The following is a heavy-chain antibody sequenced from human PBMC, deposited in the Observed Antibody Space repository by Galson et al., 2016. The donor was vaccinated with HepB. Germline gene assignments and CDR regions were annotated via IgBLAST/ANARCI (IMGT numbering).Heavy chain of an antibody. CDR1: GFTFRNYA. J-gene: IGHJ5*02. D-gene: IGHD3-3*01. CDR2: ISASGGSP. CDR3: AKDTRRGFYSRWFDP. Sequence: YLSLYCPASGFTFRNYALNWVPPAPGKGLEWVSAISASGGSPYYAHSLKCRFNISRDNSKTTLYVQMNSLRVEDTALYNCAKDTRRGFYSRWFDPWGQGTLVTVSS. V-gene: IGHV3-23*01.